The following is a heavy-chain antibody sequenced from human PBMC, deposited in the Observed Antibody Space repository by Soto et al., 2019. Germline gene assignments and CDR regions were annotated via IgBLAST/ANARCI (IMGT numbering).Heavy chain of an antibody. D-gene: IGHD3-22*01. CDR3: ARDSYYYDSSGFYFDY. V-gene: IGHV1-69*06. J-gene: IGHJ4*02. Sequence: SVKVSFRATGGTFSSYAISWVRQAPGQGLEWMGGIIPIFGTANYAQKFQGRVTITADKSTSTAYMELSSLRSEDTAVYYCARDSYYYDSSGFYFDYWGQGTPVTVSS. CDR2: IIPIFGTA. CDR1: GGTFSSYA.